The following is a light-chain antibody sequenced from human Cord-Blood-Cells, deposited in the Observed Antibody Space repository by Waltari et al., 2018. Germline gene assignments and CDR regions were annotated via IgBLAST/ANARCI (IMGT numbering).Light chain of an antibody. CDR1: SLRSYY. CDR3: NSRDSSGNHLGV. CDR2: GKN. Sequence: AVSVALGQTVRITCQGDSLRSYYASWYQQKPGQAPVLVIYGKNNRPSGIPDRFSGSSSGNTASLTITGAQAEDEADYYCNSRDSSGNHLGVFGGGTKLTVL. J-gene: IGLJ2*01. V-gene: IGLV3-19*01.